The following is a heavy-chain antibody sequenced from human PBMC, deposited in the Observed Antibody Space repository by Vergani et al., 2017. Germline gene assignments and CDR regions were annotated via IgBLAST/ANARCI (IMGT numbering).Heavy chain of an antibody. D-gene: IGHD3-3*01. CDR3: GRGGRGDHGDFWSRLGP. Sequence: QVQLVESGGGVVQPGGSLRLSCAASGFSFGSYGMHWVRVRQAPGKGLEWLAVISNDGGNKYYADSVKGRFTIYKDNTVDMLSLQMNSLRPDDTAVYYCGRGGRGDHGDFWSRLGPWGQGTRVIVSS. CDR2: ISNDGGNK. CDR1: GFSFGSYG. V-gene: IGHV3-30*03. J-gene: IGHJ5*02.